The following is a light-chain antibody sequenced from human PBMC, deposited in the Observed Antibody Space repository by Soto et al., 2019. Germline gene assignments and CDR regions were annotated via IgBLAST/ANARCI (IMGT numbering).Light chain of an antibody. J-gene: IGLJ1*01. CDR2: EVS. CDR3: SSYTISSTRV. Sequence: QSALTQPASVSGSPGQSITISCTGTSSDVGGYNYVSWYQQHPGKAPKLMIFEVSNRPSGVSNRFSGSKSGNTASLTISGLQADDEADYYCSSYTISSTRVFGTGTKLTVL. V-gene: IGLV2-14*01. CDR1: SSDVGGYNY.